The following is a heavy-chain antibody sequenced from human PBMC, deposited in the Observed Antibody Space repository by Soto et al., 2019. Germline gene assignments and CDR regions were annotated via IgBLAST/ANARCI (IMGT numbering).Heavy chain of an antibody. D-gene: IGHD3-16*01. CDR1: GFTFSNYW. J-gene: IGHJ6*01. CDR2: INNDGRST. Sequence: GGSLRLSCAASGFTFSNYWMHWVRQVPGKGLVWVAPINNDGRSTTYAHSVKGRFTISRDNAKNTLYLQMNSLRAEDTAVYYCAKVTLRYYAMAVRGQGTTVTVYS. CDR3: AKVTLRYYAMAV. V-gene: IGHV3-74*01.